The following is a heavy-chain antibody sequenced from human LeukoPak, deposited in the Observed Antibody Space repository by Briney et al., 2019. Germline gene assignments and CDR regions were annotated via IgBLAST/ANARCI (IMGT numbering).Heavy chain of an antibody. CDR2: IYWDDDA. D-gene: IGHD2/OR15-2a*01. Sequence: SGPTLVKPTQTLTLTCTFSGFSLTTNGVGVGWVRQPPGKALEWLALIYWDDDARYSPSLRTMLTITKDTSKKQVVLTMTNMDPADTATYYCAHRPNSGWYYFDYWGQGTLVTVSS. J-gene: IGHJ4*02. CDR3: AHRPNSGWYYFDY. V-gene: IGHV2-5*02. CDR1: GFSLTTNGVG.